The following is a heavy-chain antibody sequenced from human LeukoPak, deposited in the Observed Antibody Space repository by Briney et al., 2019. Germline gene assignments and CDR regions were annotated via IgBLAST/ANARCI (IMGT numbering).Heavy chain of an antibody. CDR3: ARGRAAGTFFGMDV. J-gene: IGHJ6*04. CDR1: GFTFRRRG. Sequence: GGSLRLSCAASGFTFRRRGMSWVRQAPGKGLGWVSYISSSGSTIYYADSVKGRFTISRDNSKSTLYLQMNSLRAEDTAVYYCARGRAAGTFFGMDVWGKGTSVTVSS. CDR2: ISSSGSTI. V-gene: IGHV3-48*01. D-gene: IGHD6-13*01.